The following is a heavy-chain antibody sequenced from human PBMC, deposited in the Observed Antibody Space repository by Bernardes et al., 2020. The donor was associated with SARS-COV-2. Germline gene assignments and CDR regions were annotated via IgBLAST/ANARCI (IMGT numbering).Heavy chain of an antibody. D-gene: IGHD1-26*01. V-gene: IGHV1-69*01. CDR3: ARSGTYPDAFDI. J-gene: IGHJ3*02. CDR2: IIPLFGTT. Sequence: SLKDSCKTSGNTFTSYAVIWVRQAPGQGLECMGGIIPLFGTTTYAQNFQGRVTIAADESTSTVYMELSSLRSEDTAMYYCARSGTYPDAFDIWGQGTMVTVSS. CDR1: GNTFTSYA.